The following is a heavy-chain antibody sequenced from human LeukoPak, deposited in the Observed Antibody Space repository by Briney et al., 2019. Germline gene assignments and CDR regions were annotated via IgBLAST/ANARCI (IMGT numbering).Heavy chain of an antibody. D-gene: IGHD6-6*01. Sequence: PGGSLRLSCAASGFTFSSYSMNWVRQAPGKGLEWVSYISSSSSTIYYADSVKGRFTISRDNAKNSLYLQMNSLRAEDTAVYYCANTRPVGSSDDFDYWGQGTLVTVSS. CDR1: GFTFSSYS. J-gene: IGHJ4*02. CDR3: ANTRPVGSSDDFDY. V-gene: IGHV3-48*04. CDR2: ISSSSSTI.